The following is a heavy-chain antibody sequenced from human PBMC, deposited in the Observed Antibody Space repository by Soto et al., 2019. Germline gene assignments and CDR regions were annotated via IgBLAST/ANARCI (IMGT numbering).Heavy chain of an antibody. CDR2: ISAYNHYT. V-gene: IGHV1-18*01. Sequence: QVDLVQSGPEVRKPGASVNVSSKASGYTLSTYGISWGRQAPGQGLEWMGWISAYNHYTNYAQKFQGRVTMTTDTSTNTAYMELRSLRSGDTAMYFCARVGPSREVPYPFEYWGQGTLVTVSS. CDR1: GYTLSTYG. CDR3: ARVGPSREVPYPFEY. D-gene: IGHD1-26*01. J-gene: IGHJ4*02.